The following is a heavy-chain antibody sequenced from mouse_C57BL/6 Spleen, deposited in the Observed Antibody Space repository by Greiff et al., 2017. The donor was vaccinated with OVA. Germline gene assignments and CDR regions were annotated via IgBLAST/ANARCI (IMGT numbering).Heavy chain of an antibody. J-gene: IGHJ1*03. Sequence: EVQLQQSGPGLVKPSQSLSLTCSVTGYSITSGYYWNWIRQFPGNKLEWMGYISYDGSNNYNPSLKNRISITRDTSKNQFFLKLNSVTTEDTATYYCANWDANWYFDVWGTGTTVTVSS. V-gene: IGHV3-6*01. D-gene: IGHD4-1*01. CDR3: ANWDANWYFDV. CDR2: ISYDGSN. CDR1: GYSITSGYY.